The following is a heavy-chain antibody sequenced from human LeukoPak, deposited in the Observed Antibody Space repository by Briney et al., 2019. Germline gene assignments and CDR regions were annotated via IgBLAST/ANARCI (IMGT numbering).Heavy chain of an antibody. CDR2: ISYDGSDK. D-gene: IGHD3-22*01. V-gene: IGHV3-30*18. CDR1: GFTFSTYG. J-gene: IGHJ6*02. CDR3: AKDLTLIVVVISPHYGLDV. Sequence: GRSLRLSCAASGFTFSTYGMHWVRQAPGKGLEWVAVISYDGSDKYYADSVKGRFTISRDNSRNTLYLQMRSLRPEDTAVYYCAKDLTLIVVVISPHYGLDVWGQGTTVTVSS.